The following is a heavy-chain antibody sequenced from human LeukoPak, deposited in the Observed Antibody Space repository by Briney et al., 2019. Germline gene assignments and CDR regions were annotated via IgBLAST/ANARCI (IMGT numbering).Heavy chain of an antibody. Sequence: PSETLSLTCTVSGGSGSSGSYYWTWIRQPPGRGLQWIGRMYTSGGTNYNPSLRSRVTISGDTSKNQFFLKLKSVTASDTAVYYCVRGRWVPEYCSRTSCPNDAFDIWGQGTMVTVSS. CDR3: VRGRWVPEYCSRTSCPNDAFDI. CDR1: GGSGSSGSYY. D-gene: IGHD2-2*01. V-gene: IGHV4-61*02. CDR2: MYTSGGT. J-gene: IGHJ3*02.